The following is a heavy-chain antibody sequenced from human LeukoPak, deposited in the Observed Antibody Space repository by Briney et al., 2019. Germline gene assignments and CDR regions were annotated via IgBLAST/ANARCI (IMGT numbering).Heavy chain of an antibody. CDR2: LNPSSGGA. V-gene: IGHV1-2*02. J-gene: IGHJ4*02. D-gene: IGHD2-2*01. CDR3: VRGSCSSTICYIDY. Sequence: GASVKVSCKTSGYTFTGYYLHWVRQAPGQGLEWMGWLNPSSGGAGSELMFQGRVSMTRDTSTSTAYMELSRLTSDDTAVYYCVRGSCSSTICYIDYWGQGTLVTVSS. CDR1: GYTFTGYY.